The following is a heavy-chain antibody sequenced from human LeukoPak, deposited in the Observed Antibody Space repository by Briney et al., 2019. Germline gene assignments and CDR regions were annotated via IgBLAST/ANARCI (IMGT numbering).Heavy chain of an antibody. CDR2: INHSGST. Sequence: KPSETLSLTSAVYGGSFSGYYWSWIRQPPGKGLEWIGEINHSGSTNYNPSLKSRVTISVDTSKNQFSLKLSSVTAADTAVYYCARSPIFGVVINYNWFDPWGQGTLVTVSS. CDR1: GGSFSGYY. J-gene: IGHJ5*02. V-gene: IGHV4-34*01. CDR3: ARSPIFGVVINYNWFDP. D-gene: IGHD3-3*01.